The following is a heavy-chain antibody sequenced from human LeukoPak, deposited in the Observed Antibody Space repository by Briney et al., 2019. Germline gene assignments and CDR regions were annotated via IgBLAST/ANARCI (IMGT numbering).Heavy chain of an antibody. CDR2: INPSSGST. D-gene: IGHD6-19*01. CDR3: AREVGWGAFDY. J-gene: IGHJ4*02. Sequence: PGGSLRLSCAASGSTFSNYAMSWVRQAPGKGLEWVSSINPSSGSTYYADSVKGRFTISRDNSKNTLYLQMNSLRAEDTAVYYCAREVGWGAFDYWGQGTLVTVSS. V-gene: IGHV3-23*01. CDR1: GSTFSNYA.